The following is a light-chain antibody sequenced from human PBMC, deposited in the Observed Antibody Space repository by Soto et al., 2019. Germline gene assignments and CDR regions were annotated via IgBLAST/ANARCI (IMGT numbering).Light chain of an antibody. CDR3: QHFGSALFT. J-gene: IGKJ3*01. V-gene: IGKV3-20*01. Sequence: EIVLTQSPGTLSLSPGERATLSCRASQSFSSSYLAWYQQKPGQAPRLLIYGASSRATGIPDRFSGSGSGTDFTLTISSLAPEDSAVYYCQHFGSALFTFGPGTTVDVK. CDR1: QSFSSSY. CDR2: GAS.